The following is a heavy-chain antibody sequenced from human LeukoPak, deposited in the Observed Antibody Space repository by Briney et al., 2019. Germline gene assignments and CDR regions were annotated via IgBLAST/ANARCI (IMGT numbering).Heavy chain of an antibody. CDR3: ARDRPWEYYDSSGYVRSYYFDY. CDR1: GGSISSYY. D-gene: IGHD3-22*01. J-gene: IGHJ4*02. CDR2: IYTSGST. Sequence: SETLSLICTVSGGSISSYYWSWIRQPAGKGLEWIGRIYTSGSTNYNPSLKSGVTMSVDTSKNQFSLKLSSVTAADTAVYYCARDRPWEYYDSSGYVRSYYFDYWGQGTLVTVSS. V-gene: IGHV4-4*07.